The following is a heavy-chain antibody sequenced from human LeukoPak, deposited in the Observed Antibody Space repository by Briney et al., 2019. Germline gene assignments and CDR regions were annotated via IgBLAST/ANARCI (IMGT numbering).Heavy chain of an antibody. D-gene: IGHD2-2*01. CDR3: ARETLGYCSSTSCYRGPPRYNWFDL. V-gene: IGHV1-18*01. CDR2: ISAYNGNT. CDR1: GYTFTSYG. Sequence: ASVKVSCKASGYTFTSYGISWVPQAPRQGLEWVGWISAYNGNTNYAQKLQGRVTMTTDTSTSTAYMELRSLRSDDTAVYYCARETLGYCSSTSCYRGPPRYNWFDLWGQGTLVTVSS. J-gene: IGHJ5*02.